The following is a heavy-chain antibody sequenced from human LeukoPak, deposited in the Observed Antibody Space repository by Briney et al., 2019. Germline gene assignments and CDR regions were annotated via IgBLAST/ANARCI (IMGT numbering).Heavy chain of an antibody. V-gene: IGHV1-69*13. J-gene: IGHJ4*02. CDR3: ARDLLHPTNPWIQLWFFN. D-gene: IGHD5-18*01. CDR1: GGAFSSYA. Sequence: SVNVSCTASGGAFSSYAISWVRQAPGQGLEWMGGIIPIFGTANYVQKFQGRVTITADESTSTAYMELSSLRSEDTAVYYCARDLLHPTNPWIQLWFFNWGQGTLVTVSS. CDR2: IIPIFGTA.